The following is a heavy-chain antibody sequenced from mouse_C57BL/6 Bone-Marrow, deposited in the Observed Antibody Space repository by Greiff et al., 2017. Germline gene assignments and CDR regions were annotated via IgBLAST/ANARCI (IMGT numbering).Heavy chain of an antibody. CDR3: ARDQDYYGSSDWYFDV. D-gene: IGHD1-1*01. Sequence: EVKLMESEGGLVQPGSSMKLSCTASGFTFSDYYMAWVRQVPEKGLEWVANINYDGSSTYYLDSLKSRFIISRDNAKNILYLQMSSLKSEDTATYYCARDQDYYGSSDWYFDVWGTGTTVTVSS. CDR2: INYDGSST. J-gene: IGHJ1*03. CDR1: GFTFSDYY. V-gene: IGHV5-16*01.